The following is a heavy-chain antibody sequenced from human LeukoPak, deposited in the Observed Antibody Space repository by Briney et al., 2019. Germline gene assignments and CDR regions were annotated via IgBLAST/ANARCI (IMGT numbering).Heavy chain of an antibody. CDR1: GFTFSSYW. Sequence: GGSLRLSCAASGFTFSSYWMSWVRQAPGKGLEWVANIKQDGSEKYYVDSVKGRFTISRDNAKNSLYLQMNSLRAEDTAVYYCARNQLGYCSSTSCYAGYYYYGMDVWGQGTTVTVS. V-gene: IGHV3-7*01. CDR2: IKQDGSEK. CDR3: ARNQLGYCSSTSCYAGYYYYGMDV. J-gene: IGHJ6*02. D-gene: IGHD2-2*01.